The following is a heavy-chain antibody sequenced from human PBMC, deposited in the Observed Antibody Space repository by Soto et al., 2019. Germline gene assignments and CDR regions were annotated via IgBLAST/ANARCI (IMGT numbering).Heavy chain of an antibody. CDR2: ISYDGSNK. J-gene: IGHJ5*02. Sequence: GGSLRLSCAASGFTFSSYGMHWVRQAPGKGLEWVAVISYDGSNKYYADSVKGRFTISRDNSKNTLYLQMNSLRAEDTAVYYCAKERLKNWFDPWGQGTLVTVSS. V-gene: IGHV3-30*18. CDR1: GFTFSSYG. CDR3: AKERLKNWFDP.